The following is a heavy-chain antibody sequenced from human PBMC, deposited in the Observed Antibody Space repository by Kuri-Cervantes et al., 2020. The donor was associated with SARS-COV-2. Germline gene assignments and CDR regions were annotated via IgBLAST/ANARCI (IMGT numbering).Heavy chain of an antibody. CDR3: ARVFAVTTTINYYYYGMDV. CDR2: IIPILGIA. V-gene: IGHV1-69*04. J-gene: IGHJ6*02. D-gene: IGHD4-11*01. CDR1: GGTFSSYA. Sequence: SVKVSCKASGGTFSSYAISWVRQAPGQGLEWMGRIIPILGIANYAQKFQGRVTITADKSTSTAYMELSSLRSEDTAVYYCARVFAVTTTINYYYYGMDVWGQGPTVTVSS.